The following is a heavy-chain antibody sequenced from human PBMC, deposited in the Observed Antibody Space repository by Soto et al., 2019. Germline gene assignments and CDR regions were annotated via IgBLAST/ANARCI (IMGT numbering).Heavy chain of an antibody. V-gene: IGHV1-69*13. CDR2: IIPIFGTA. CDR1: GGTFSSYA. D-gene: IGHD3-3*01. Sequence: SVKVSCKASGGTFSSYAISWVRQAPGQGLEWMGGIIPIFGTANYAQKFQGRVTITADESTSTAYMELSSLRSEDTAVYYCARDEAIVDFCSGYYPPSYYYYYYGMDVWGQGTTVTVSS. CDR3: ARDEAIVDFCSGYYPPSYYYYYYGMDV. J-gene: IGHJ6*02.